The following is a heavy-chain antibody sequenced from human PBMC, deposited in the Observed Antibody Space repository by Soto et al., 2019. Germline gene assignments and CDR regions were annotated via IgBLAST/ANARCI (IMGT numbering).Heavy chain of an antibody. D-gene: IGHD3-9*01. J-gene: IGHJ1*01. V-gene: IGHV3-23*01. Sequence: EVQLLESGGGLVQPGGSLKTSCAVSGFTFSSYAMSWVRQAPGKGLEWVSGISGTGRVTNYAESVKGRFTISRDNPKNTLYLELKSLRVEDTAVYYCAKDVHYDIVTGIEYFDHWGQGTLVTVSS. CDR3: AKDVHYDIVTGIEYFDH. CDR2: ISGTGRVT. CDR1: GFTFSSYA.